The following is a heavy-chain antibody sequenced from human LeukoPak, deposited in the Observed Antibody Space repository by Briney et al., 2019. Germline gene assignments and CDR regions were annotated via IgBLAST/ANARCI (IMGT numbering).Heavy chain of an antibody. CDR3: AREIFGSGSYPDY. D-gene: IGHD3-10*01. V-gene: IGHV3-33*01. CDR1: ASAFNTYA. CDR2: IWHDGSHK. J-gene: IGHJ4*02. Sequence: GGSLRLSCEASASAFNTYAMHWVRQAQGKGLDWGTLIWHDGSHKFYIDSVRGRFTISRDNSKNTVYLQMNGLRAEDTAVYYCAREIFGSGSYPDYWGQGTLVAVSS.